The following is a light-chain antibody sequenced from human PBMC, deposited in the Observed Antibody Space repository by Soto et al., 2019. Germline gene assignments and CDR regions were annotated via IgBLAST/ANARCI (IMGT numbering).Light chain of an antibody. Sequence: QSALTQPAYVSGSPGQSITISCTGTSSDVGGYNYVSWYQQHPGKAPKLMIYEVSNRPSGVSNRFSGSKSGNTASLTISGIQAEDEADYYCSSYTSSSTLVFGTGTQLTVL. J-gene: IGLJ7*01. CDR3: SSYTSSSTLV. V-gene: IGLV2-14*01. CDR2: EVS. CDR1: SSDVGGYNY.